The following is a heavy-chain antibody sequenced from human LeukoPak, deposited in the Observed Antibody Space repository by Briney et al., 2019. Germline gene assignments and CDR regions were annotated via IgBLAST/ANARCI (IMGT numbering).Heavy chain of an antibody. J-gene: IGHJ4*02. Sequence: GGSLRLSCAASGFTFSGYGMHWVRQAPGKGLEWVSFIRYDESAKFYADSVKGRFTISRDNSKSTLYLQMNNLRVEDTAVYYCAKDPTLAPVWGQGTLVTVSS. V-gene: IGHV3-30*02. CDR2: IRYDESAK. CDR3: AKDPTLAPV. D-gene: IGHD2-15*01. CDR1: GFTFSGYG.